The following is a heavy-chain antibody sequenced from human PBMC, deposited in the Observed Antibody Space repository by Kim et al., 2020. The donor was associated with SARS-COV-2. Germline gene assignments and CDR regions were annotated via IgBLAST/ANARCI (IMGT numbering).Heavy chain of an antibody. J-gene: IGHJ3*01. CDR3: ARLDYGDYDEAFDL. CDR1: GASISGY. V-gene: IGHV4-59*08. CDR2: VHHTGST. D-gene: IGHD4-17*01. Sequence: SETLSLTCAVSGASISGYWSWIRQPPGKSLEWVGYVHHTGSTSYRPSLKSRVTISIDTSRNHISLKLTSLTAGDTAIYYCARLDYGDYDEAFDLWGPGTLVTVSS.